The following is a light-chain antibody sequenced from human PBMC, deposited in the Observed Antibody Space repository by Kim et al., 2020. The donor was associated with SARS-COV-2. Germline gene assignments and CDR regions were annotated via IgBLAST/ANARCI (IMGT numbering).Light chain of an antibody. CDR3: AAWDDRLNGWV. CDR1: TSDSGSNT. CDR2: SNV. V-gene: IGLV1-44*01. J-gene: IGLJ3*02. Sequence: GQRVTISCSGSTSDSGSNTVNWYRQRPGTAPNLLIFSNVQRPSGVPARFSGSKSGTSASLAISGLQSEDEADYYCAAWDDRLNGWVFGGGTKLTVL.